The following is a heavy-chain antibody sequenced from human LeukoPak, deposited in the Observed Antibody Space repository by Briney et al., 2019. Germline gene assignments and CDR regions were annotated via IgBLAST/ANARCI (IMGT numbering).Heavy chain of an antibody. V-gene: IGHV1-46*01. Sequence: ASVKVSCKASGYTFTSYYMNWVRQAPGQGLEWMGLINPSGGSTSYAQKFQGRVTMTRDTSTSTVYMELSSLRSEDTAVYYCARDPGIAAAAPYYFYGMDVWGKGTTVTVSS. CDR1: GYTFTSYY. J-gene: IGHJ6*04. D-gene: IGHD6-13*01. CDR3: ARDPGIAAAAPYYFYGMDV. CDR2: INPSGGST.